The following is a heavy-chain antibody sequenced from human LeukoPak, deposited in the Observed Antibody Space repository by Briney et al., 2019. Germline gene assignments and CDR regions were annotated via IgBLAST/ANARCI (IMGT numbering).Heavy chain of an antibody. CDR1: GGTFSSYA. V-gene: IGHV1-69*13. J-gene: IGHJ4*02. D-gene: IGHD3-16*02. CDR3: ARDVYDYVWGSYRYTFDH. Sequence: GASVKVSCKVSGGTFSSYAISWVRQAPGQGLEWMGGIIPIFGTANYAQKFQGRVTITADESTSTAYMELSSLRSEDTAVYYCARDVYDYVWGSYRYTFDHWGQGTLVTVSS. CDR2: IIPIFGTA.